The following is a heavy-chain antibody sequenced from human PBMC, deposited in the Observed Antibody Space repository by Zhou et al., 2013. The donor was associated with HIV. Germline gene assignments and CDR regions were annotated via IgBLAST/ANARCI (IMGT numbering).Heavy chain of an antibody. V-gene: IGHV4-61*02. J-gene: IGHJ4*02. CDR3: ARSSVRPWSNYDY. Sequence: QVQLQESGPGLVKPSQTLSLTCTVSGDSISSGKYYLTWIRQPAGKELEWIGHFYAADNTNYNPSLKSRVTISVDTSKNQFSLQLTSVTAADTAMYYCARSSVRPWSNYDYWGQGILVTVSS. D-gene: IGHD2-15*01. CDR2: FYAADNT. CDR1: GDSISSGKYY.